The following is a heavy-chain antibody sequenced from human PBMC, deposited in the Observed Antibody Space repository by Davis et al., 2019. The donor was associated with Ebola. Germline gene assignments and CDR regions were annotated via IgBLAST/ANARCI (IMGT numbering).Heavy chain of an antibody. Sequence: GESLKISCPGSGYSFTSYWIAWVRQMPGQGLEWMGIIFPRDSNTRYSPSFQGQVTLSADKSISTAYLQWNSLRASDTAIYYCARLQGQYCSGGSCYPYYFDYWGRGTLVTASS. CDR3: ARLQGQYCSGGSCYPYYFDY. J-gene: IGHJ4*02. D-gene: IGHD2-15*01. CDR1: GYSFTSYW. V-gene: IGHV5-51*01. CDR2: IFPRDSNT.